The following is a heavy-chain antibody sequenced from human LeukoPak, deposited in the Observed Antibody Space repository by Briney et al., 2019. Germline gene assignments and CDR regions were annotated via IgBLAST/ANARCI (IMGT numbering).Heavy chain of an antibody. V-gene: IGHV3-74*01. CDR2: INTDGTVT. Sequence: RPGGSLRLSCAASGFTFSKYWMLWVRQAPGKGLESVSRINTDGTVTTYADSVKGRFTVSRDNADNTMFLQMNSVRDEGTAVYYCATKQWLAPPPDSWGQGTPVTVSS. J-gene: IGHJ4*02. CDR1: GFTFSKYW. CDR3: ATKQWLAPPPDS. D-gene: IGHD6-19*01.